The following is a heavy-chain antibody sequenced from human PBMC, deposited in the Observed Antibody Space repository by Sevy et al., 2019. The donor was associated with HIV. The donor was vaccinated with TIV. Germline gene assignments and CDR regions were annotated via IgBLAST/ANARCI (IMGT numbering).Heavy chain of an antibody. Sequence: ASVKVSCKVSGYTLSEFSMHWVRQAPAKGLEWMGSFDPEDGETIYAQNFQGRITMTEDTSTDTAYMELSSLRSEDTAVYYCARSEDIVVVPAKYYYYGMDVWGQGTTVTVSS. D-gene: IGHD2-2*01. V-gene: IGHV1-24*01. CDR3: ARSEDIVVVPAKYYYYGMDV. J-gene: IGHJ6*02. CDR2: FDPEDGET. CDR1: GYTLSEFS.